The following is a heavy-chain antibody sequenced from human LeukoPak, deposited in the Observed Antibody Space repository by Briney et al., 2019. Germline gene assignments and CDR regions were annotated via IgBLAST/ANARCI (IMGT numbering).Heavy chain of an antibody. CDR3: ARRNRYYDFWSGYHDY. J-gene: IGHJ4*02. CDR1: GFTFSSYA. D-gene: IGHD3-3*01. Sequence: GGSLRLSCAASGFTFSSYAMSWVRQAPGKGLEWVSAISGSGGSTYYADSVKGRFTISRDNSKNTLYLQMNSLRAEDTAVYYCARRNRYYDFWSGYHDYWGQGTLVTVSS. CDR2: ISGSGGST. V-gene: IGHV3-23*01.